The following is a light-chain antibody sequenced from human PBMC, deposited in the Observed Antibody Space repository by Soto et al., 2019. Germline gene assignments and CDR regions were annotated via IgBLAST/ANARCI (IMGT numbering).Light chain of an antibody. J-gene: IGKJ1*01. CDR1: QSISKD. Sequence: DIQMTQSPSSLSASVGDRFTITCRASQSISKDLNWYQQRPGKAPILLISAATTLQSGVPSRFSGSGSGTEFTLTINSLQPEDFATYYCQQSYNAPRTFGQGTKVDIK. V-gene: IGKV1-39*01. CDR2: AAT. CDR3: QQSYNAPRT.